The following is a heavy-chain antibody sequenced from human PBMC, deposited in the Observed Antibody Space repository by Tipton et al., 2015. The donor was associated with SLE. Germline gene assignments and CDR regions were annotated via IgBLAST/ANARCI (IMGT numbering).Heavy chain of an antibody. Sequence: TLSLTCTVSGGSISSSSYYWGWIRQPPGKGLEWIGSIYYSGSTYYNPSLKSRVTISVDTSKNQFSLKLSSVTAADTAVYYCARGGRFLEWYQAGDDYWGQGTLVTVSS. CDR2: IYYSGST. CDR1: GGSISSSSYY. D-gene: IGHD3-3*01. J-gene: IGHJ4*02. CDR3: ARGGRFLEWYQAGDDY. V-gene: IGHV4-39*07.